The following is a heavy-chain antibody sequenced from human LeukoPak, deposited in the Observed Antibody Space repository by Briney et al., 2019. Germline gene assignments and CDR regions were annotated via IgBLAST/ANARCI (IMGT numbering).Heavy chain of an antibody. J-gene: IGHJ3*02. CDR2: IYYSGST. D-gene: IGHD3-22*01. Sequence: LRLSCAASGFTFSSYSMNWVRQHPGKGLEWIGYIYYSGSTYYNPSLKSRVTISVDTSKNQFSLKLSSVTAADTAVYYCARDQIADAFDIWGQGTMVTVSS. CDR1: GFTFSSYS. V-gene: IGHV4-31*02. CDR3: ARDQIADAFDI.